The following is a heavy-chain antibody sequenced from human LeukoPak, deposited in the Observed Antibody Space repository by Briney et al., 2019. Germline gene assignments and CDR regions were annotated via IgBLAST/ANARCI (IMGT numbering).Heavy chain of an antibody. J-gene: IGHJ4*02. CDR3: ARQPLVRDCGGDCEFVY. CDR2: IYPGDSNT. Sequence: GESLKISCKGSGYSFSNYWIGWVRQMPGKGLEWMGIIYPGDSNTRYRPSFQGQVTISADKSISTAYLQWNSLKASDTAIYYCARQPLVRDCGGDCEFVYWGQGTRVSVSS. CDR1: GYSFSNYW. D-gene: IGHD2-21*02. V-gene: IGHV5-51*01.